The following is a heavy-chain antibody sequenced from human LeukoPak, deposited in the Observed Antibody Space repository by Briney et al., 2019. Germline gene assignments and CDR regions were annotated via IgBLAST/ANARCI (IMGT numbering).Heavy chain of an antibody. CDR1: GYTFTGYY. V-gene: IGHV1-2*02. D-gene: IGHD3-3*01. Sequence: ASVKVSCKASGYTFTGYYMHWVRQAPGQGLEWMGWINPNSGGTNYAQKFQGRVTMTRDTSISTAYMELSRLRSDDTAVYYCARDDSALRFLEVGRDHYYYMDVWGKGTTVTVSS. CDR3: ARDDSALRFLEVGRDHYYYMDV. CDR2: INPNSGGT. J-gene: IGHJ6*03.